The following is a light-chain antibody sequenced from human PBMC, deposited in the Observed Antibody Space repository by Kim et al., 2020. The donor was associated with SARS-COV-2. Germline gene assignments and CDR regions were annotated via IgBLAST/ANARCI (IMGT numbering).Light chain of an antibody. J-gene: IGLJ3*02. CDR1: KLGDKY. V-gene: IGLV3-1*01. CDR2: QDS. CDR3: QAWDSSTAV. Sequence: VAPGQTASITGSGDKLGDKYACWYQQKPGQSPVLVSYQDSKRPAGIPERFSGSNSGNTATLTISGTQAMDEADYYCQAWDSSTAVFGGGTQLTVL.